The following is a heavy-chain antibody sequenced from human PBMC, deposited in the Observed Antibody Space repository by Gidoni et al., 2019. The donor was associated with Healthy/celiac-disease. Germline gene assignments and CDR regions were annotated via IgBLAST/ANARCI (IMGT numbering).Heavy chain of an antibody. CDR1: VCTFSSYA. Sequence: QVQLVQSGAEVKKPGSSVKVSCKASVCTFSSYAISWVRQAPGQGLEWMGGIIPIFGTANYAQKFQGRVTITADKSTSTAYMELSSLRSEDTAVYYCASNDYYGSGSSERAYYYGMDVWGQGTTVTVSS. CDR3: ASNDYYGSGSSERAYYYGMDV. CDR2: IIPIFGTA. D-gene: IGHD3-10*01. V-gene: IGHV1-69*06. J-gene: IGHJ6*02.